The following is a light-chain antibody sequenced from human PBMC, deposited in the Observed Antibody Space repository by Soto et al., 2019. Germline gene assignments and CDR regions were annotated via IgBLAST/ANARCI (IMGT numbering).Light chain of an antibody. V-gene: IGKV1-5*01. J-gene: IGKJ4*01. Sequence: DIQLTQSPSTLSASVGDRVTITCRASQSISTWLAWYQQKPGRAPKLLIFDASGLQSGVPSRFSGSGSGTDFTLTISSVQPEDFATYYCQQYKSYPLTFGGGTKVDIK. CDR1: QSISTW. CDR3: QQYKSYPLT. CDR2: DAS.